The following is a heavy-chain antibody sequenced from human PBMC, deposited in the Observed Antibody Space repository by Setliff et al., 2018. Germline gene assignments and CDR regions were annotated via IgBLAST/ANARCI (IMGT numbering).Heavy chain of an antibody. CDR3: ARGAYDSYYFDY. Sequence: ASVKVSCKASGGTFSSYAISWVRQAPGQRLEWMGWINAGNGNTKYSQKFQGRVTMTRDTSTSTAYMEVRSLGSDDTAMYYCARGAYDSYYFDYWGQGTLVTVSS. V-gene: IGHV1-3*01. CDR2: INAGNGNT. J-gene: IGHJ4*02. CDR1: GGTFSSYA. D-gene: IGHD3-16*01.